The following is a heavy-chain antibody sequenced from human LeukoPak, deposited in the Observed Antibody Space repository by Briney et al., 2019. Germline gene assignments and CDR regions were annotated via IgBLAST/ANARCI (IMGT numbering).Heavy chain of an antibody. V-gene: IGHV3-48*02. CDR2: ITASGTAM. Sequence: GGSLRLSCAASGFTFSSYSMNWVRQAPGKGLEWVSHITASGTAMFYADSVKGRFTNSRDNAKNSLYLQMNSLRDEDTAVYYCASSGSYRFDYWGQGTLVTVSS. J-gene: IGHJ4*02. CDR1: GFTFSSYS. D-gene: IGHD1-26*01. CDR3: ASSGSYRFDY.